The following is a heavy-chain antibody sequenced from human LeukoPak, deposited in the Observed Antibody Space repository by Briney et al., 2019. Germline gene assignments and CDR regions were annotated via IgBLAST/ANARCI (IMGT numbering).Heavy chain of an antibody. V-gene: IGHV3-48*02. J-gene: IGHJ4*02. CDR2: ISSSSSTI. D-gene: IGHD5-18*01. CDR3: AREGPGYSYGSSGY. CDR1: GFTFSSYS. Sequence: PGGSLRLSCAASGFTFSSYSMNWVRQAPGKVLEWVSYISSSSSTIYYADSVQGRFTISRENAKNSLYLQMNSLRDEDAAVYYCAREGPGYSYGSSGYWGQGTLVTVSS.